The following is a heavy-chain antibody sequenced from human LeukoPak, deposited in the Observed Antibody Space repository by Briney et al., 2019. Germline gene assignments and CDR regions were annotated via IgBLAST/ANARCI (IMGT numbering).Heavy chain of an antibody. CDR3: AKVLPGPFHY. Sequence: GGSLRLSCAASGFILSSYAMHWVRQAPGKGLEWVAFTQHDGDDKYYADSVKGRFTISRDNSKNTLYLQMNSLRAEDTAIYYCAKVLPGPFHYWGQGTLVTVSS. CDR1: GFILSSYA. J-gene: IGHJ4*02. D-gene: IGHD1-1*01. CDR2: TQHDGDDK. V-gene: IGHV3-30*02.